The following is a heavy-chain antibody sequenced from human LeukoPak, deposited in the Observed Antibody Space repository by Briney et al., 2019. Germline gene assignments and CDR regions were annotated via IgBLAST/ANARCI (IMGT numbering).Heavy chain of an antibody. CDR2: ISVGGSTI. Sequence: GGSLRLSCAASGFTFSDYYMSWIRQAPGKGLEWISYISVGGSTIYYAAPVKGRFTISRDDSKNTLYLQMNSLKTEDTAVYYCTTDRPVPYCTNGVCYKGALGYWGQGTLVTVSS. CDR1: GFTFSDYY. J-gene: IGHJ4*02. V-gene: IGHV3-11*01. CDR3: TTDRPVPYCTNGVCYKGALGY. D-gene: IGHD2-8*01.